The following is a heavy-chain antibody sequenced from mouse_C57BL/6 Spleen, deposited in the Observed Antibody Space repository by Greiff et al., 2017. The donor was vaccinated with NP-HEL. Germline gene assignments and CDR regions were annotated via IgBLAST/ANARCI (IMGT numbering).Heavy chain of an antibody. CDR2: IWSGGST. Sequence: VQLQQSGPGLVQRSQSLSITCTVSGFSLTSYGVHWVRQSPGKGLEWLVVIWSGGSTDYNAAFISRLSISKDNSKSQVFFKMNSLQADDTAIYYCARGGWLRDYFDYWGQGTTLTVSS. CDR1: GFSLTSYG. CDR3: ARGGWLRDYFDY. D-gene: IGHD2-2*01. V-gene: IGHV2-2*01. J-gene: IGHJ2*01.